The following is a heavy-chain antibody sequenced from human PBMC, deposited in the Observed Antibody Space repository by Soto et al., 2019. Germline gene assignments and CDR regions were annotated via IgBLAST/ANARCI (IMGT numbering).Heavy chain of an antibody. CDR3: ARGVPNCSSSSCYFDF. J-gene: IGHJ4*02. D-gene: IGHD2-2*01. CDR1: GFTFSSHW. Sequence: LRLSVAASGFTFSSHWMNWVRQAPGKGLVWVSRISGDGRTTSHADSVKGRFTISRDNAKNTLYLQMNRLRVEDTAVYYCARGVPNCSSSSCYFDFWGQGILVTVSS. CDR2: ISGDGRTT. V-gene: IGHV3-74*01.